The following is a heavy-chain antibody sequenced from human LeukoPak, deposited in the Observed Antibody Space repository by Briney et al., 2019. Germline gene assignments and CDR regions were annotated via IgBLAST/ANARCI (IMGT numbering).Heavy chain of an antibody. CDR1: GPTVSSNY. V-gene: IGHV3-53*04. J-gene: IGHJ4*02. D-gene: IGHD6-13*01. CDR3: ARGNYSSSGDY. CDR2: IYSGGST. Sequence: GGSLRLACAASGPTVSSNYMSWVRQPPGKGLEWVSVIYSGGSTYYADTVKGRFTIPRHNSKNTLYLQMNSLRAEDTAVYYCARGNYSSSGDYWGQGTLVTVSS.